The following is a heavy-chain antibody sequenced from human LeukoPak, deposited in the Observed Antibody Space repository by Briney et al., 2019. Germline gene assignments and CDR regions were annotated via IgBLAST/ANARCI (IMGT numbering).Heavy chain of an antibody. CDR1: GGSFSGYY. CDR3: ARGRESVDIVATIRGRFDP. J-gene: IGHJ5*02. V-gene: IGHV4-34*01. CDR2: INHSGST. Sequence: SETLSLTCAVYGGSFSGYYWSWIRQPPGKGLEWIGEINHSGSTNYNPSLKSRVTISVDTSKNQFSLKLSSVTAADTAVYYCARGRESVDIVATIRGRFDPWGQGTLVTVSS. D-gene: IGHD5-12*01.